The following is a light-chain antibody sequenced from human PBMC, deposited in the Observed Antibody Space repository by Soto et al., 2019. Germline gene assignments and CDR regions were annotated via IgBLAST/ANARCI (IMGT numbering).Light chain of an antibody. J-gene: IGLJ1*01. CDR3: SSYTGSRTPYV. V-gene: IGLV2-14*01. CDR2: EVS. CDR1: SRGIGTYKY. Sequence: QSVLTQPASVSGSPGQSITISCTGTSRGIGTYKYVSWYQHPPGKAPKLMIYEVSNRPSGVSNRFSGSKPGNTASLTISGLQAEDEADYYCSSYTGSRTPYVFXSGTKLTVL.